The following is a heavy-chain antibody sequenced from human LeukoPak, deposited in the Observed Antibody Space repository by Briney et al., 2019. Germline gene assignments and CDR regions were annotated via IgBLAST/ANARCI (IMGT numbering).Heavy chain of an antibody. D-gene: IGHD2-21*02. CDR2: IYNSGST. CDR1: GDSLSSGLYY. V-gene: IGHV4-39*01. CDR3: ARLCQVTTCAKFEY. Sequence: SSETLSLTCTVSGDSLSSGLYYWGWIRQPPGKGLTWIGSIYNSGSTLFSASFENRVAMPVDRSKNQFPLKLNSVTAADTAKYYSARLCQVTTCAKFEYWGQGILVTVAS. J-gene: IGHJ4*02.